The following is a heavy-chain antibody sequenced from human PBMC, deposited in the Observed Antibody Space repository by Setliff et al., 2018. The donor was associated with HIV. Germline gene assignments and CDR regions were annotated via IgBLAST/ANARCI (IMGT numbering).Heavy chain of an antibody. J-gene: IGHJ5*02. Sequence: PSETLSLTCAVYGGSFSGHYWTWIRQPPGKGLEWIGYINHSGSTNYNPSLKSRVTISVDTSKNQFSLKLSSVTAADTAVYYCARGGRSLAAQTWFDPWGQGTLVTVSS. CDR1: GGSFSGHY. D-gene: IGHD6-6*01. V-gene: IGHV4-34*01. CDR2: INHSGST. CDR3: ARGGRSLAAQTWFDP.